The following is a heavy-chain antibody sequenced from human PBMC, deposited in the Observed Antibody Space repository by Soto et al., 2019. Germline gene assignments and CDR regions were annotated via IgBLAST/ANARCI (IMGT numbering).Heavy chain of an antibody. CDR1: GFIIPSCA. Sequence: QVRLVESGGGLVRPGRSLRLSCAASGFIIPSCAIHWILQAPGKGLECGAVIGSDGTHKYYGDSVQGRFTISRDTSQNMVFLQMDRLTAEDTALYYCARDSRVDVPDYFDNWGQGTLVTVSS. CDR2: IGSDGTHK. V-gene: IGHV3-30*01. J-gene: IGHJ4*02. CDR3: ARDSRVDVPDYFDN. D-gene: IGHD3-10*02.